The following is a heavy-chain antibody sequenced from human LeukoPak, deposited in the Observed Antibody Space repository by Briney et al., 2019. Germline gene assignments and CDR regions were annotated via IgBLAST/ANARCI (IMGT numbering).Heavy chain of an antibody. CDR3: AGEIVVVPAAIVGFDP. CDR1: GGSFSGYC. Sequence: PSETLSLTCAVYGGSFSGYCWSWIRQPAGKGLEWIGRIYTSGSTNYNPSLKSRVTMSVDTSKNQFSLKLSSVTAADTAVYYCAGEIVVVPAAIVGFDPWGQGTLVTVSS. J-gene: IGHJ5*02. D-gene: IGHD2-2*02. V-gene: IGHV4-59*10. CDR2: IYTSGST.